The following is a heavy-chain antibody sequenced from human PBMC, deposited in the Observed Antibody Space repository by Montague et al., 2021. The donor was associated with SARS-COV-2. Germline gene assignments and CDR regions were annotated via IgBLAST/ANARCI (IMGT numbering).Heavy chain of an antibody. D-gene: IGHD1-1*01. J-gene: IGHJ4*02. V-gene: IGHV4-34*01. CDR3: ARGAPGY. Sequence: SETLSLTCAVYGGSFSDYHWTWIRQSPGEGLEWIGQINHSGSTKYNPSLKSRVTISIDTSKKQFSLKLTSVTAAATAVYYCARGAPGYWGQGTLVTVSS. CDR1: GGSFSDYH. CDR2: INHSGST.